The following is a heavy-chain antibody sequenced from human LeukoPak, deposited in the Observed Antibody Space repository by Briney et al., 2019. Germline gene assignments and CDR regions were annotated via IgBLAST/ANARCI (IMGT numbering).Heavy chain of an antibody. J-gene: IGHJ5*02. CDR2: INSEGSST. V-gene: IGHV3-74*01. D-gene: IGHD2-15*01. CDR3: ARGVAALGWFDP. CDR1: GFTFSSYW. Sequence: PGGSLRLSCVASGFTFSSYWTHWVSHVPGKGLVWVSRINSEGSSTSYADSVKGRFTISRDNAKNTLYLQMNSLRVEDMAVYYCARGVAALGWFDPWGQGTLVTVSS.